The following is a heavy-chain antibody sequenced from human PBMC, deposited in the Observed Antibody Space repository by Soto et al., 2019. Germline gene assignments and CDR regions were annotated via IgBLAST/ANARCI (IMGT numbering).Heavy chain of an antibody. CDR2: ISGSGGNT. J-gene: IGHJ5*01. V-gene: IGHV3-23*01. CDR1: GFSFSSYA. Sequence: EVQLLESGGGLVQPGGSLRLSCAVSGFSFSSYAMTWVRQAPGKGLEWVSSISGSGGNTYFADSVKGRFAISRDNSKNVLHVQMSSLRAENTAVYHCARDFDRSGVVVRWFDSGGRRTLVTVCS. D-gene: IGHD3-22*01. CDR3: ARDFDRSGVVVRWFDS.